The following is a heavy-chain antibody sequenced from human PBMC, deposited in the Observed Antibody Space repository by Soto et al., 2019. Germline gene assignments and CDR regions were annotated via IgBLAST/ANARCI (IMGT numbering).Heavy chain of an antibody. CDR1: GFTFSSYW. CDR2: IKEDEREK. J-gene: IGHJ4*02. V-gene: IGHV3-7*03. D-gene: IGHD5-18*01. Sequence: EVQRVESGGSLVQPGGSLRLSCAASGFTFSSYWMSWVRQAPGKGLEWVANIKEDEREKYYMDSVKGRFSISRDNAKNSLYLQMKCLRAEDTAVYYCARGLRGYSYGYDYWGRGTLVTVSS. CDR3: ARGLRGYSYGYDY.